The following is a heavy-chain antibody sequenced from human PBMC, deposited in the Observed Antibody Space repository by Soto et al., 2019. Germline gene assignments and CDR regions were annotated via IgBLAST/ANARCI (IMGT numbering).Heavy chain of an antibody. CDR3: AREGELLFDP. V-gene: IGHV4-30-4*01. D-gene: IGHD1-26*01. CDR2: IYYSGST. J-gene: IGHJ5*02. CDR1: GGSISSGDYY. Sequence: QVQLQESGPGLVKPSQTLSLTCTVSGGSISSGDYYWSWIRQPPGKGLEWIGYIYYSGSTYYNPSLKXXVXIXXDTSKNQFSLKLSSVTAADTAVYYCAREGELLFDPWGQGTLVTVSS.